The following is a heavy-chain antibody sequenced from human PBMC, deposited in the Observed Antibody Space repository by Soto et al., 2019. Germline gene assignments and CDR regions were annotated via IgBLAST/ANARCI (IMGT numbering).Heavy chain of an antibody. Sequence: QITLKESGPPLVKPTQTLTLTCTFSGFSINSGAVGVGWIRQPPGEAPELLALIYWDDDKRYSASLKSRLTITKDTSKNQVVLTMTNMDPADTGTYYCAHRRELLFAYWGRGTLVTVSS. CDR1: GFSINSGAVG. CDR3: AHRRELLFAY. J-gene: IGHJ4*02. CDR2: IYWDDDK. V-gene: IGHV2-5*02. D-gene: IGHD3-10*01.